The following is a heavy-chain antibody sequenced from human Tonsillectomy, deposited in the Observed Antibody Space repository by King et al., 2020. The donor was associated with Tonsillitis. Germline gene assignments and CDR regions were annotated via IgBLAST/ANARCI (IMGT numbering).Heavy chain of an antibody. CDR1: QFTFSTYA. J-gene: IGHJ4*02. Sequence: VQLVESGGGLVQPGGSLRLPCAASQFTFSTYAMSWVRQAPGKGLEWVSTFSGSGAYTYYANSVKGRFTISRDNSKNTLFLQMNSLRAEDTAVYYCAKGGGSTWSNYFGDWGQGTLVTVSS. D-gene: IGHD6-13*01. V-gene: IGHV3-23*04. CDR2: FSGSGAYT. CDR3: AKGGGSTWSNYFGD.